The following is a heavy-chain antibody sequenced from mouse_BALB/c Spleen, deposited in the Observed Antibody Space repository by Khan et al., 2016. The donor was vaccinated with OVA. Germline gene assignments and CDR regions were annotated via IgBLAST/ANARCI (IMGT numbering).Heavy chain of an antibody. J-gene: IGHJ3*01. D-gene: IGHD1-1*01. V-gene: IGHV1-69*02. CDR1: GYPLTSYW. Sequence: QVQLQQPGAELVKPGASVKLSCKASGYPLTSYWLHWVKQRPGQGLEWIGEIDPSDSYTNYNQKFKGKATLTVDKSSSTTYMQLSSLTSEDSAVYCCGRSFHYGSSTWFAYWGQGTLVTVSA. CDR2: IDPSDSYT. CDR3: GRSFHYGSSTWFAY.